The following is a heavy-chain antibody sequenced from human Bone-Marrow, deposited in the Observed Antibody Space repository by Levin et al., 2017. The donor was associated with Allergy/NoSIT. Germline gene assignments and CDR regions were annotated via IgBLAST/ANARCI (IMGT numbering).Heavy chain of an antibody. CDR3: ARDGPRASYYYYGMDV. CDR2: IYSNGRT. Sequence: GGSLRLSCAASGFTVSSNYMSWVRQAPGKGLEWVSVIYSNGRTYYADSVKGRFTISRDNSKNTLYLQMNSLRAEDTAVYYCARDGPRASYYYYGMDVWGQGTTVTVSS. V-gene: IGHV3-66*01. J-gene: IGHJ6*02. CDR1: GFTVSSNY.